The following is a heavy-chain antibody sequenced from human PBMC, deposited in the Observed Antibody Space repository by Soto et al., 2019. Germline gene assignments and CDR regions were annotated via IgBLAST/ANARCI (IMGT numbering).Heavy chain of an antibody. V-gene: IGHV1-69*01. CDR3: ARDPMVRGVTYYYYGMDV. J-gene: IGHJ6*02. Sequence: QVQLVQSGAEVKKPGSSVKVSCKASGGTFSSYAISWVRQAPGQGLEWMGGIIPIFGTANYAQKFQGRVTITADESTSTDYMELSSLRSEDTAVYYCARDPMVRGVTYYYYGMDVWGQGTTVTVSS. CDR2: IIPIFGTA. CDR1: GGTFSSYA. D-gene: IGHD3-10*01.